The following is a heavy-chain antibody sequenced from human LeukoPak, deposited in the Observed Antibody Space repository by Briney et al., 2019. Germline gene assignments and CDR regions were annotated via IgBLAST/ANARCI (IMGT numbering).Heavy chain of an antibody. CDR1: GGSFSGYY. D-gene: IGHD6-13*01. CDR3: ARVSGAAAASNWFDS. J-gene: IGHJ5*01. V-gene: IGHV4-34*01. Sequence: SETLSLTCAVYGGSFSGYYWSWIRQPPGKGLEWIGEINHSGSTNYNPSLKSRVTISVDTSKNQFFLKLSSVTAADTAVYYCARVSGAAAASNWFDSWGQGTLVTVSS. CDR2: INHSGST.